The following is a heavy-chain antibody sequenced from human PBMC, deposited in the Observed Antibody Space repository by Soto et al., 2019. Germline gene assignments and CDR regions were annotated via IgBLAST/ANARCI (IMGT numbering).Heavy chain of an antibody. CDR1: GGSISSYY. J-gene: IGHJ4*02. CDR2: IYYSGST. CDR3: ARDVPGSSSSYFDY. Sequence: PSETLSLTCTVSGGSISSYYWSWIRQPPGKGLEWIGYIYYSGSTNYNPSLKSRVTISVDTSKNQFSLKLSSVTAADTAVYYCARDVPGSSSSYFDYWGQGSLVTVSS. D-gene: IGHD6-6*01. V-gene: IGHV4-59*01.